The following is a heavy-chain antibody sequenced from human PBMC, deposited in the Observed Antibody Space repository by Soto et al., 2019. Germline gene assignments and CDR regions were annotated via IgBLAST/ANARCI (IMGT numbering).Heavy chain of an antibody. V-gene: IGHV4-59*08. CDR2: MYYIGST. J-gene: IGHJ2*01. Sequence: QVQLQESGPGLVKPSETLSLTCTVSGGSISSSYWSWIRQPPGKGLEWIAFMYYIGSTSYNPSLKSRVTISVDTSMIQFSLRLSSVTAADTAVYYCARHMNPYWYFDLWGRGTLVTVSA. D-gene: IGHD3-16*01. CDR1: GGSISSSY. CDR3: ARHMNPYWYFDL.